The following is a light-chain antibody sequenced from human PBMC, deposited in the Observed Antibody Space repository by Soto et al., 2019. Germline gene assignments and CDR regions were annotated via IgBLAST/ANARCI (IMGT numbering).Light chain of an antibody. CDR3: QQTHSFPIT. V-gene: IGKV1-12*01. Sequence: DIHMTQSPSTLSASVGYRFTITCRASQSINSWLAWYQQKPGKAPDLLISSASSLQSGVPSRFRGSGSGTDFTLTISSLQPEDFAIYYCQQTHSFPITFGQGTRLEIK. CDR1: QSINSW. CDR2: SAS. J-gene: IGKJ5*01.